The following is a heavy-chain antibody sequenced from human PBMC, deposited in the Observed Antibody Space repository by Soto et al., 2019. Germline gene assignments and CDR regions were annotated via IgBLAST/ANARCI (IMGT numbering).Heavy chain of an antibody. Sequence: GGSLRLSCAASGFTCSSYAMTWVRQAPGKGLEWVSAITGSGVSTYHADSVKGRFTISRDNSANTLYLQMNGLSAEDTAVYYCAKDAKTTSGWFLDSWGPGTLVTVSS. D-gene: IGHD6-19*01. CDR2: ITGSGVST. CDR1: GFTCSSYA. V-gene: IGHV3-23*01. J-gene: IGHJ4*02. CDR3: AKDAKTTSGWFLDS.